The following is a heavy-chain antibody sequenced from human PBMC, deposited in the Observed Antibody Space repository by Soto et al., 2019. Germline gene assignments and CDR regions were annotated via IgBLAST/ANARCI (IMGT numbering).Heavy chain of an antibody. Sequence: ASVKVSCKVSGYTLTGLSMHWVRQAPGKGLEWMGGFDPEDGETIYAQKFQGRVTMTEDTSTDTAYMELSSLRSEDTAVYYCATYGCSAGSCYPGTFDYWGQGTLVTVYS. J-gene: IGHJ4*02. CDR1: GYTLTGLS. CDR3: ATYGCSAGSCYPGTFDY. V-gene: IGHV1-24*01. D-gene: IGHD2-15*01. CDR2: FDPEDGET.